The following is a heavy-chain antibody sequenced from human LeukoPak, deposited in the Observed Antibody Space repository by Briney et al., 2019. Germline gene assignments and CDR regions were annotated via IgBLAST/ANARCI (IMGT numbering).Heavy chain of an antibody. CDR3: ARFRPYGDYMRDAFDI. J-gene: IGHJ3*02. CDR1: GYTLTELS. Sequence: ASVKVSCKVSGYTLTELSMHWVRQAPGKGLEWMGWISAYNGNTNYARKVQGRVTMTTDTSTSTAYMELRSLRSDDTAVYYCARFRPYGDYMRDAFDIWGQGTMVTVSS. D-gene: IGHD4-17*01. CDR2: ISAYNGNT. V-gene: IGHV1-18*01.